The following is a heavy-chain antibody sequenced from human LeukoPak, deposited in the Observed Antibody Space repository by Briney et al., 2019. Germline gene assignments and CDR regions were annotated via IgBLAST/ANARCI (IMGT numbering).Heavy chain of an antibody. CDR1: GFSFGSYG. J-gene: IGHJ4*02. Sequence: GGSLRLSCAASGFSFGSYGIHWVRQAPGKGLEWVSSISSSSSYIYYADSVKGRFTISRDNAKNSLYLQMNSLRAEDTAVYYCASGKYYFDYWGQGTLVTVSS. CDR2: ISSSSSYI. CDR3: ASGKYYFDY. V-gene: IGHV3-21*01.